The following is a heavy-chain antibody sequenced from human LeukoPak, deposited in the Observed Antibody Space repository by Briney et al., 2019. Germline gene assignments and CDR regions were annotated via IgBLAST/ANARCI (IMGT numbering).Heavy chain of an antibody. V-gene: IGHV3-23*01. CDR2: ISPSGDIT. D-gene: IGHD3-22*01. CDR1: GFIFSSHG. J-gene: IGHJ5*02. CDR3: AREKHSSGYFDP. Sequence: GGSLRLSCAASGFIFSSHGMNWVRQAPGKGLEWVSGISPSGDITYYADSVKGRFTISRDNSKNTLYLQMNSLRAEDTAVYYCAREKHSSGYFDPWGQGTLVTVSS.